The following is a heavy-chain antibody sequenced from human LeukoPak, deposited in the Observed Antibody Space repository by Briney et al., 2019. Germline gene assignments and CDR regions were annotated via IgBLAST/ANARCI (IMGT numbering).Heavy chain of an antibody. V-gene: IGHV3-53*01. J-gene: IGHJ3*02. D-gene: IGHD1-26*01. Sequence: GGSLRLSCAASGFTVSSNYMSWVRQAPGKGLEWVSVIYSGGSTYHADSVKGRFTIPRDNSKNTLYLQMNSLRAVDTAVYYCARGGSYSNAFDIWGQGTMVTVSS. CDR2: IYSGGST. CDR1: GFTVSSNY. CDR3: ARGGSYSNAFDI.